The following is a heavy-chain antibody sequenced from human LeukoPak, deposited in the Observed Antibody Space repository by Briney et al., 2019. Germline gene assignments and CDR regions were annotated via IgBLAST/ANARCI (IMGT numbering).Heavy chain of an antibody. CDR3: ARALTYSYGLYYYYYYGMDV. CDR2: MNPNSGNT. CDR1: GYTFTSYD. J-gene: IGHJ6*02. Sequence: ASVKVSCKASGYTFTSYDINWVRQATGQGLEWMGWMNPNSGNTGYAQKFQGRVTMTRNTSISTAYMELSSLRSEDTAVYYCARALTYSYGLYYYYYYGMDVWGQGTTVTVSS. D-gene: IGHD5-18*01. V-gene: IGHV1-8*01.